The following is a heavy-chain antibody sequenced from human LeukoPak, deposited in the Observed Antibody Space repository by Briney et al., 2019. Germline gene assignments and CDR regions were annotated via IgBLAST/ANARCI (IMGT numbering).Heavy chain of an antibody. CDR3: ARQTGTVSYYYYYGMDV. V-gene: IGHV4-59*08. CDR1: GGSISSYY. Sequence: PSETLSPTCTVSGGSISSYYWSWIRQPPGKGLEWIGYIYYSGSTNYNPSLKSRVTISVDTSKNQFSLKLSSVTAADTAVYYCARQTGTVSYYYYYGMDVWGQGTTVTVSS. J-gene: IGHJ6*02. D-gene: IGHD1-1*01. CDR2: IYYSGST.